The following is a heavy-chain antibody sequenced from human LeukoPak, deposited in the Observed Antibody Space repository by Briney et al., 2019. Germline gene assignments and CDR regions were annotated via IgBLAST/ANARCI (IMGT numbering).Heavy chain of an antibody. D-gene: IGHD3-22*01. V-gene: IGHV3-23*01. CDR1: GFSFGTYA. J-gene: IGHJ4*02. CDR3: TKGGVVSAFGY. Sequence: GGSLRLSCAASGFSFGTYAMTWVRQAPGKGLECVSTVSGSGGNTYYTDSVKGRFTISRDNSKNTLFLQMSSLRAEDTALYYCTKGGVVSAFGYWGQGVLAIVSS. CDR2: VSGSGGNT.